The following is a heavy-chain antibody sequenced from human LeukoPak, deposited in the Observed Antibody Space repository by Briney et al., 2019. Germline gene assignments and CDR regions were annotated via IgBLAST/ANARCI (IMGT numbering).Heavy chain of an antibody. Sequence: GRSLRLSCTASGFTFGDYAMSWFRQAPGKGLEWVGFIRSKAYGGTTEYAASVKGRFTISRDDSKSIAYLQMNSLKTEDTAVYYCTRVKGRELLWFGESTPDYWGQGTLVTVSS. CDR1: GFTFGDYA. J-gene: IGHJ4*02. D-gene: IGHD3-10*01. CDR2: IRSKAYGGTT. V-gene: IGHV3-49*03. CDR3: TRVKGRELLWFGESTPDY.